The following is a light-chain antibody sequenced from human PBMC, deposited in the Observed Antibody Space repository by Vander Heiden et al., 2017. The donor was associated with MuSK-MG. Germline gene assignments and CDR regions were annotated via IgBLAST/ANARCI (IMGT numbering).Light chain of an antibody. CDR2: WAS. Sequence: DIVMTQSPDSLAVSLGERATINCKSSQSVLYSSNNKNYLAWYQQKPGQPPKLLIYWASTRESGVPDRFSGSGYGTDFTLTISSRQAEDVAVYYCQQYDSNHPYTFGQGTKLEIK. CDR1: QSVLYSSNNKNY. J-gene: IGKJ2*01. CDR3: QQYDSNHPYT. V-gene: IGKV4-1*01.